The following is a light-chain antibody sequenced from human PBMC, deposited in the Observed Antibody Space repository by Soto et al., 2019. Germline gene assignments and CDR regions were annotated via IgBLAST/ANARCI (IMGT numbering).Light chain of an antibody. CDR1: SSNLGNNY. V-gene: IGLV1-51*02. CDR2: ENN. Sequence: QSVLTQPPSVSAAPGQKVTISCSGSSSNLGNNYVSWYQQLPGTAPKVLIYENNIRPSGIPDRFSGSKSGTSATLGITGLQNGDEADYYCGTWDSSLSAEVFGGGTKLTVL. CDR3: GTWDSSLSAEV. J-gene: IGLJ2*01.